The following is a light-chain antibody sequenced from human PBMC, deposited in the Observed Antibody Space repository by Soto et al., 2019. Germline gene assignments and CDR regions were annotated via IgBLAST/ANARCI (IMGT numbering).Light chain of an antibody. CDR2: DVS. CDR3: CSYTRSGTLI. V-gene: IGLV2-14*01. J-gene: IGLJ1*01. Sequence: QSVLTQPASVSGSPGQSITISCVGTSGDIGDYNYVSWYQQHPGKVPKVIIYDVSNRPSGVSYGFSGTKSGNTASLTVSGLQAEDEADYYCCSYTRSGTLIFGTGTKVTVL. CDR1: SGDIGDYNY.